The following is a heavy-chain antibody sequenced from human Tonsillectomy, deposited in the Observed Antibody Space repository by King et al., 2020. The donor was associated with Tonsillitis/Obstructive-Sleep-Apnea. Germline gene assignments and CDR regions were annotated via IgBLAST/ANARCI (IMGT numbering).Heavy chain of an antibody. Sequence: QLVQSGGGLVQPGGSLRLSCVASGFTLNHYWMTRVRQAPGKGLEWVANIKEDGSEKNYVDSVKGRFTVSRDNARNSLYLQMNSLRAEDTAVYYCARDLSVVVAAIWYDVHDIWGQGTMVTVSP. CDR3: ARDLSVVVAAIWYDVHDI. D-gene: IGHD2-21*02. V-gene: IGHV3-7*01. CDR1: GFTLNHYW. J-gene: IGHJ3*02. CDR2: IKEDGSEK.